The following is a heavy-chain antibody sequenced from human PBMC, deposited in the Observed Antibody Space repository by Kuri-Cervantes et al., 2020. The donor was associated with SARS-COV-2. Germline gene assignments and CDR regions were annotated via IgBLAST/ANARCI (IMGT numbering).Heavy chain of an antibody. J-gene: IGHJ4*02. CDR2: IWYDGSNK. CDR3: ARDRVGVYDS. D-gene: IGHD5/OR15-5a*01. Sequence: GESLKISCAASGFTFSSYGMHWVRQAPGKGLEWVAVIWYDGSNKYYADSVKGRFTISRDNSKNTLYLQMNSLRAEDTAMYYCARDRVGVYDSWGQGTLVTVSS. CDR1: GFTFSSYG. V-gene: IGHV3-33*01.